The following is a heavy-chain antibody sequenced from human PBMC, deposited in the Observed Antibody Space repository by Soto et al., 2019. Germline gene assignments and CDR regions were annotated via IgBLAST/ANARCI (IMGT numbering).Heavy chain of an antibody. CDR1: GGSVSSGSYY. Sequence: SETLSLTCTVSGGSVSSGSYYWSWIRQPPGKGLDWFGYIYYSGSTNYNPSLKSRVTISVDNANNSLYLQMNSLRDEDTAVYYCARDSGGTGTTVNYYYYGMDVWGQGTTVTV. CDR3: ARDSGGTGTTVNYYYYGMDV. J-gene: IGHJ6*02. V-gene: IGHV4-61*01. D-gene: IGHD1-7*01. CDR2: IYYSGST.